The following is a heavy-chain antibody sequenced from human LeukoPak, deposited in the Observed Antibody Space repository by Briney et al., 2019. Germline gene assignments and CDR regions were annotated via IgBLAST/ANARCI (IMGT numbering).Heavy chain of an antibody. CDR2: ISYSGST. J-gene: IGHJ4*02. CDR3: ARGGRWLLFNY. Sequence: SETLSLTCTVSGVSISSSFFYWGWIRQPPGKGLEWIGYISYSGSTNYNPSLKSRVTISVDTSKNQFSLKLSSVTAADTAVYYCARGGRWLLFNYWGQGTLVTVSS. D-gene: IGHD5-24*01. V-gene: IGHV4-61*05. CDR1: GVSISSSFFY.